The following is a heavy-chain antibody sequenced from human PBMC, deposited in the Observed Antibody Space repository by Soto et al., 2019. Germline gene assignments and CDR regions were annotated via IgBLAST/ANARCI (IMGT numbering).Heavy chain of an antibody. CDR2: INPTDGST. Sequence: QVQLVQSGAEVKKPGASVKVSCKASGYTFNSYYLHWVRQAPGQGLEWMGLINPTDGSTNYAQKFQGRVTMTRDTSTSTVYMEVSRLRSDDTAVYYCARALSRGSTAGGAHWGQGTLVTVSS. V-gene: IGHV1-46*02. CDR1: GYTFNSYY. D-gene: IGHD6-13*01. J-gene: IGHJ4*02. CDR3: ARALSRGSTAGGAH.